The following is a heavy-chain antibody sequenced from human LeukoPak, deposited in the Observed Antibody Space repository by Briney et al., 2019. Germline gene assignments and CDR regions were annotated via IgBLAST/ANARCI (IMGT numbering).Heavy chain of an antibody. Sequence: PSETLSLTCTVSGGSISSSSYYWGWIRQPPGKGLEWIGSIYYSGSTYYNPSLKSRVTISVDTSKNQFSLNLSSVTAADTAVYYCARDKNWGPNHCFDSWGQGTLVTVST. V-gene: IGHV4-39*07. D-gene: IGHD7-27*01. J-gene: IGHJ4*02. CDR3: ARDKNWGPNHCFDS. CDR2: IYYSGST. CDR1: GGSISSSSYY.